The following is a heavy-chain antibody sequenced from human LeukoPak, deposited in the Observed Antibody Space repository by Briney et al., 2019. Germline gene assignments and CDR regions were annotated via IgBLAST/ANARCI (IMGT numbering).Heavy chain of an antibody. Sequence: SETLPLTCAVYGGSFSGYYWSWIRQPPGKGLEWIGEINHSGSTNYNPSLKSRVTISVDTSKNQFSLKLSSVTAADTAVYYCANTCYDYVWGSYRPYYFDYWGQGTLVTVSS. D-gene: IGHD3-16*02. V-gene: IGHV4-34*01. CDR2: INHSGST. CDR3: ANTCYDYVWGSYRPYYFDY. CDR1: GGSFSGYY. J-gene: IGHJ4*02.